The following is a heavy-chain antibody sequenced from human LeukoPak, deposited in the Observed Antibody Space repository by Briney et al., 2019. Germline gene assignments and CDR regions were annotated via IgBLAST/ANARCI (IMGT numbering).Heavy chain of an antibody. J-gene: IGHJ4*02. CDR3: AGEYYDILTGYYIFDY. CDR2: ISSSSSYI. V-gene: IGHV3-21*04. Sequence: GGSLRLSCAASGFTFSSYSMNWVRQAPGKGLEWVSSISSSSSYIYYADSVKGRFTISRDNAKNSLYLQMNSLRAEDTAVYYCAGEYYDILTGYYIFDYWGQGTLVTVSS. CDR1: GFTFSSYS. D-gene: IGHD3-9*01.